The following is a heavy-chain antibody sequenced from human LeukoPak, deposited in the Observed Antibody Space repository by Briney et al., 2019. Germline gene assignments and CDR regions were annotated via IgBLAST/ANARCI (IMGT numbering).Heavy chain of an antibody. D-gene: IGHD1-26*01. CDR1: GFTFSTYA. V-gene: IGHV3-23*01. CDR3: AKAGSIRFDY. CDR2: ISGRGGST. J-gene: IGHJ4*02. Sequence: GGSLRLSCAASGFTFSTYAMSWVRQAPGKGLEWVAGISGRGGSTYYADSVKGRCTISRDYSKNTLYLQMNSLRAEDTAVYYCAKAGSIRFDYWGQGTLVTVSS.